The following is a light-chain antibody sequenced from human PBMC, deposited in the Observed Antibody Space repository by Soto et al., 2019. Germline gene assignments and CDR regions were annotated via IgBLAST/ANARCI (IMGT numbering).Light chain of an antibody. Sequence: DIQMTQSPSTLSASVGDRVTITCRASQNINSWLAWYQQKPGKAPNLLIYAASSLQSGVPSRFSGVGSGTDFTLTISSLQPEDFATYYCQQSYSNPPAFGQVTKVEIK. J-gene: IGKJ1*01. V-gene: IGKV1-39*01. CDR1: QNINSW. CDR3: QQSYSNPPA. CDR2: AAS.